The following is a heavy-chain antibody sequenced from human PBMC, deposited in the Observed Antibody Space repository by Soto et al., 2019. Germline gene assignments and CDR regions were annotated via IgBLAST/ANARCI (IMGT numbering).Heavy chain of an antibody. J-gene: IGHJ3*02. CDR1: GFTFSDYG. D-gene: IGHD2-15*01. CDR3: AKRGYCSGGSCFSYWAFDI. V-gene: IGHV3-30*18. Sequence: PGGSLRLSCAASGFTFSDYGMHWVRQAPGKGLEWVAVMAYDGSNKYYADSVKGRFTISRDNSKNTLYLQMNSLRTEDTAVYYCAKRGYCSGGSCFSYWAFDIWGQGTMVTVSS. CDR2: MAYDGSNK.